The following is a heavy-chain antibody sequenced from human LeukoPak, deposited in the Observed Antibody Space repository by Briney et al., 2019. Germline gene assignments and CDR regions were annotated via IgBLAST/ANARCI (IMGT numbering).Heavy chain of an antibody. D-gene: IGHD2-2*01. V-gene: IGHV3-23*01. Sequence: GGSLRLSCAASGFTFSSYAMTWVRQAPGKGLEWVSAISGSGGDTYYADSVKGRFTISRDNSKNTLYLQMNSLRAEDTAVYYCAKDHPTWDVPATANYWGQGTLVTVSS. CDR1: GFTFSSYA. CDR3: AKDHPTWDVPATANY. J-gene: IGHJ4*02. CDR2: ISGSGGDT.